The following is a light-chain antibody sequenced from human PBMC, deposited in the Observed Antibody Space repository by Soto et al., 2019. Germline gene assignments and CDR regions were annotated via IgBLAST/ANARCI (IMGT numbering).Light chain of an antibody. V-gene: IGKV1-8*01. J-gene: IGKJ3*01. Sequence: AIRMTQSPSSLSASTGDRVTITCRASQGISSYLAWYQQKPGKAPKLLIYAASTLQSGVPSRFSGSGSGTDFTLTIVCLQFKDFATYYCQQYYSYPATFGPGNKVDIK. CDR3: QQYYSYPAT. CDR1: QGISSY. CDR2: AAS.